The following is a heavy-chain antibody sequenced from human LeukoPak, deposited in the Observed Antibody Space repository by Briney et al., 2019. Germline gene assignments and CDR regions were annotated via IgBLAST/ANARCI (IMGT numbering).Heavy chain of an antibody. CDR2: IKEDGSVI. V-gene: IGHV3-7*01. Sequence: GGSLRLSCFGSGFTFSNYWMTWLRRAPGEGLEWVANIKEDGSVIYYADSVRGRFTISRDNAKNSLYLQMNSLRVEDTAVYYCATGRWYGEFAGSGFDDWGQGILVTVSS. CDR1: GFTFSNYW. J-gene: IGHJ4*02. D-gene: IGHD3-10*01. CDR3: ATGRWYGEFAGSGFDD.